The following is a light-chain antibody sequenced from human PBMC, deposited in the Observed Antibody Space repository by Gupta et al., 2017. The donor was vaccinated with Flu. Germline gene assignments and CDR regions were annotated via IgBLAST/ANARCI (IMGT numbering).Light chain of an antibody. J-gene: IGLJ2*01. CDR1: RSNIGRKP. Sequence: QSVLSQPPSASETPGQKVTISCSGRRSNIGRKPVNGYQQLPGTAPKLLIYTNNQRPSGVPDRFSGSKSGTSAPLAIYGLQTEDEAEYYCSGWDVSLNSVQVGGGTKLSVL. CDR2: TNN. V-gene: IGLV1-44*01. CDR3: SGWDVSLNSVQ.